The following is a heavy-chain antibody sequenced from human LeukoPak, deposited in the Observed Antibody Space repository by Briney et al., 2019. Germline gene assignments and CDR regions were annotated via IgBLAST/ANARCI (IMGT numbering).Heavy chain of an antibody. D-gene: IGHD3-3*01. J-gene: IGHJ4*02. V-gene: IGHV4-59*12. CDR1: GGSISSYY. Sequence: PSETLSLTCTVSGGSISSYYWSWIRQPPGKGLEWIGYIYYSGSTNYYPSLKSRVTVSVDTSKNQFSLKLSSVTAADTAVYYCARAVKDFWSGLAYYFDYWGQGTLVTVSS. CDR3: ARAVKDFWSGLAYYFDY. CDR2: IYYSGST.